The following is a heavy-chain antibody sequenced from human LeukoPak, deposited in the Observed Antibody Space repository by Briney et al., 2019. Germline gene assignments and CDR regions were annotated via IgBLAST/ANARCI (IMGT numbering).Heavy chain of an antibody. CDR3: ARGVSSSWQFNWFDP. V-gene: IGHV4-31*03. D-gene: IGHD6-13*01. J-gene: IGHJ5*02. CDR2: IYYSGST. CDR1: GGSISSGGHY. Sequence: PSETLSLTCTVSGGSISSGGHYWSWIRQHPGKGLEWIGYIYYSGSTYYNPSLKSRVTISVDTSKNQFSLKLSSVTAADTAVYYCARGVSSSWQFNWFDPWGQGTLVTVSS.